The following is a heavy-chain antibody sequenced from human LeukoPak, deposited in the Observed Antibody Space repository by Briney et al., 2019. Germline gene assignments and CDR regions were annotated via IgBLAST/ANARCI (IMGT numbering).Heavy chain of an antibody. J-gene: IGHJ6*04. D-gene: IGHD2-2*01. CDR3: TTDTLGYCSSTSCYGSYYYYYYGMDV. CDR1: GCTFSNAW. CDR2: IKSKTDGGTT. Sequence: GGALRLSCAASGCTFSNAWMSWVRQAPGKEREWVGRIKSKTDGGTTDCAAPVKGRFTISRDDSKNTLYLQMNRLKNEDPAVYYCTTDTLGYCSSTSCYGSYYYYYYGMDVWGKGTTVTVSS. V-gene: IGHV3-15*01.